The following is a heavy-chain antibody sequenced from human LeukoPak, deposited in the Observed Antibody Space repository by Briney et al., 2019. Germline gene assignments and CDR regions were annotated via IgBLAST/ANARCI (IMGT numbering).Heavy chain of an antibody. D-gene: IGHD6-19*01. CDR2: INPNSGGT. J-gene: IGHJ4*02. CDR1: GYTFTGYY. V-gene: IGHV1-2*06. CDR3: ARDLIAVAKGDY. Sequence: KVSCKASGYTFTGYYMHWVRQAPGQGGEWMGRINPNSGGTNYAHKFQGRLTMPRDTSISTAYMELSRLRSDDTAVYYCARDLIAVAKGDYWGQGTLVTVSS.